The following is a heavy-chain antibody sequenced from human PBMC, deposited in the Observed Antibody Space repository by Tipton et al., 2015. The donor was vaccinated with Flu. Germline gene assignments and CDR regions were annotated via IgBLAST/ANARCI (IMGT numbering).Heavy chain of an antibody. CDR2: IYYSGST. CDR3: ARVNTAMADYYYYGMDV. Sequence: TLSLTCSVSGGSISTYYWSWIRQPPGKRLEWIGYIYYSGSTNYNPSLKSRVTISVDTSMNQFSLKLSSVTAADTAVYYCARVNTAMADYYYYGMDVWDQGP. J-gene: IGHJ6*02. V-gene: IGHV4-59*01. CDR1: GGSISTYY. D-gene: IGHD5-18*01.